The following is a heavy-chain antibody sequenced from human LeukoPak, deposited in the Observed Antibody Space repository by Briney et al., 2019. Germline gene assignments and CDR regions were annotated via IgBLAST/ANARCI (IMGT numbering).Heavy chain of an antibody. CDR2: INNSGST. J-gene: IGHJ4*02. CDR3: ARDRGTWNDDGFDY. D-gene: IGHD1-1*01. CDR1: GGSFSGYY. V-gene: IGHV4-34*01. Sequence: PSETLSLTCAVYGGSFSGYYWNWIRQAPGKGLEWIGEINNSGSTNYNPSLKSRVTISVDTSKNQFSLKLSSVTAADTAVYYCARDRGTWNDDGFDYWGQGTLVTVSS.